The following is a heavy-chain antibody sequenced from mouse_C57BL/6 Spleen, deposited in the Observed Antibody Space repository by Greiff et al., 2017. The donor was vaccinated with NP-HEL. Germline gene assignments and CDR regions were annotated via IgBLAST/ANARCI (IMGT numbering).Heavy chain of an antibody. D-gene: IGHD1-1*01. CDR3: ARKGENYYGSSYDWYFDV. Sequence: VKLMESGPGILQSSQTLSLTCSFSGFSLSTSGMGVSWIRQPSGKGLEWLAHIYWDDDKRYNPSLKSRLTISKDTSRNQVFLKITSVDTADTATYYCARKGENYYGSSYDWYFDVWGTGTTVTVSS. CDR1: GFSLSTSGMG. V-gene: IGHV8-12*01. J-gene: IGHJ1*03. CDR2: IYWDDDK.